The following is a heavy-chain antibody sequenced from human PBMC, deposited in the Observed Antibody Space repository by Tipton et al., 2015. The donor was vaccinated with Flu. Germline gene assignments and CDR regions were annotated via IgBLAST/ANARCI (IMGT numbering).Heavy chain of an antibody. D-gene: IGHD3-10*01. CDR1: GGSLSGYY. J-gene: IGHJ3*02. CDR3: ARDRSGSGSYYSAFDI. V-gene: IGHV4-34*01. Sequence: TLSLTCAVYGGSLSGYYWTWIRQPPGKGLEWIGEINHSGITNYNPPLKSRVTMSVDTSENQLSLKLSSVTAADTAVYYCARDRSGSGSYYSAFDIWGQGTMVTVSS. CDR2: INHSGIT.